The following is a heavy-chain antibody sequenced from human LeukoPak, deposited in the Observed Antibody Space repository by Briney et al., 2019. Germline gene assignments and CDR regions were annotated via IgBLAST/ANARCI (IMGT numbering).Heavy chain of an antibody. CDR2: IIPIFGTA. CDR1: GGTFSSYA. J-gene: IGHJ3*02. D-gene: IGHD2-2*01. CDR3: ARVLVVVPAAIGGDAFDI. V-gene: IGHV1-69*13. Sequence: ASVKVSCKASGGTFSSYAISWVRQAPGQGLEWMGGIIPIFGTANYAQKFQGRVTITADESTSTAYMELSSLRSEDTAVYYCARVLVVVPAAIGGDAFDIWGQGTMVTVSS.